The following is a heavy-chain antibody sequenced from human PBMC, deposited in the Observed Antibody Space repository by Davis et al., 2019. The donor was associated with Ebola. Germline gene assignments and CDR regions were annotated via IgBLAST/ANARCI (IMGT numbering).Heavy chain of an antibody. Sequence: PSETLSLTCTVSGGSISRGGSYWTWIRQHPGKGLEWIGYIYYSGSTYYKPSLKSRVTISLDTSKNQFSVNLYSVTAADTAVYYCARDLRYDSSGYDYYFYMDVWGKGTTVTVSS. CDR3: ARDLRYDSSGYDYYFYMDV. V-gene: IGHV4-31*03. CDR2: IYYSGST. J-gene: IGHJ6*03. CDR1: GGSISRGGSY. D-gene: IGHD3-22*01.